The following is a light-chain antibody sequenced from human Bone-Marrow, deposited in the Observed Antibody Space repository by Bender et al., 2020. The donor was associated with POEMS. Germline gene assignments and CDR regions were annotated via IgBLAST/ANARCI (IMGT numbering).Light chain of an antibody. J-gene: IGLJ3*02. CDR3: QSYDNSLGGWV. V-gene: IGLV2-14*03. Sequence: QSALTQPASVSGSPGQSITISCIGTSSDVGGYDYVSWYQQHPGKAPKLIIYDVSSRPSGISHRFSGSKSGNTASLAITGLQAEDEGDYYCQSYDNSLGGWVFGGGTKLTVL. CDR1: SSDVGGYDY. CDR2: DVS.